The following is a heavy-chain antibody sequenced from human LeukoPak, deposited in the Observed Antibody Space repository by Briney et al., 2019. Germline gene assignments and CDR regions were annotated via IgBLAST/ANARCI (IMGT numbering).Heavy chain of an antibody. CDR2: ISSSGNT. CDR1: GGSTSSGNYY. V-gene: IGHV4-39*02. D-gene: IGHD3-3*01. J-gene: IGHJ4*02. Sequence: KASETLSLTCTVSGGSTSSGNYYWGWIRQPPGKGLEWIGGISSSGNTYYNPSLKSRITISIDTSKNHFSLKLSSVTAADTAVYYCARLGAGPTCYDFWSGYSSFYFDYWGQGTLVTVSS. CDR3: ARLGAGPTCYDFWSGYSSFYFDY.